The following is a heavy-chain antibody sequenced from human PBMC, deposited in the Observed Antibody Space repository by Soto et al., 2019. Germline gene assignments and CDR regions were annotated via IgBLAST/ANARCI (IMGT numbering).Heavy chain of an antibody. CDR1: GFTFSSYA. CDR2: ISGSGGST. V-gene: IGHV3-23*01. Sequence: PGGSLRLSCAASGFTFSSYAMSWVRQAPGKGLEWVSAISGSGGSTYYADSVKGRFTISRDNSKNTLYLQMNSLRAEDTAVYYCAKDIPDWLTPATHYYYGMDVWGQGTTVTVSS. J-gene: IGHJ6*02. CDR3: AKDIPDWLTPATHYYYGMDV. D-gene: IGHD3-9*01.